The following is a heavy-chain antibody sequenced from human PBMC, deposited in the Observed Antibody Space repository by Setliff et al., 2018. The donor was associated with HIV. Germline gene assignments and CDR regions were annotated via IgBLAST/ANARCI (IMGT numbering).Heavy chain of an antibody. D-gene: IGHD3-10*01. CDR1: GFTFSSYE. CDR2: ISRSGNTI. V-gene: IGHV3-48*03. Sequence: GGSLRLSCAASGFTFSSYEMTWVRQAPGKGLEWVSYISRSGNTIYYADSVKGRFTISRDNAKNSLFLQMNSLRAEDTAIYYCVRLLRGGGDYFDYWGQGTLVTVSS. J-gene: IGHJ4*02. CDR3: VRLLRGGGDYFDY.